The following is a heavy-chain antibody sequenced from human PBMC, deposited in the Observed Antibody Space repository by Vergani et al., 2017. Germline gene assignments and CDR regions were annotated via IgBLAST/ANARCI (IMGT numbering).Heavy chain of an antibody. CDR1: GFTFSNAW. CDR3: TTDQGGGSGCPHFYY. J-gene: IGHJ4*02. V-gene: IGHV3-15*01. CDR2: IKSKTDGGTT. Sequence: EVQLVESGGGLVKPGGSLRLSCAASGFTFSNAWMSWVRQAPGKGLEWVGRIKSKTDGGTTDYAAPVKGRFTISRDDSKNTLYLQMNSLKTEDTAVYYCTTDQGGGSGCPHFYYWGQGTLVTVSS. D-gene: IGHD6-19*01.